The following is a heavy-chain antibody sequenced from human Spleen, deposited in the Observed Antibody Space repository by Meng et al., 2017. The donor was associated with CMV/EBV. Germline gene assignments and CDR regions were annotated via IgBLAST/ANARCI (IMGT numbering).Heavy chain of an antibody. CDR3: VQGYNSFDS. CDR2: SRNKANRYTT. J-gene: IGHJ4*02. Sequence: GESLKISCAASGFIFSDHYMDWVRQAPGKGLEWVGRSRNKANRYTTEYAASVKGRFTISRDESKNSLYLQMNSLKTEDTAVFYCVQGYNSFDSWGQGTLVTVSS. D-gene: IGHD1-1*01. CDR1: GFIFSDHY. V-gene: IGHV3-72*01.